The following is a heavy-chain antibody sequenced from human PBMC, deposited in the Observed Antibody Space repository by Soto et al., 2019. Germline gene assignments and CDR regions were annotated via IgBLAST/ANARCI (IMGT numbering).Heavy chain of an antibody. Sequence: GGSLRLSCAASGFTFSSYDMHWVRQAPGKGLEWVAVISYDGSNKYYADSVKGRFTISRDNSKNTLYLQMNSLRAEDTAVYYCARGGANHAFDIWGQGTMVTVSS. CDR1: GFTFSSYD. J-gene: IGHJ3*02. CDR2: ISYDGSNK. V-gene: IGHV3-30*03. CDR3: ARGGANHAFDI.